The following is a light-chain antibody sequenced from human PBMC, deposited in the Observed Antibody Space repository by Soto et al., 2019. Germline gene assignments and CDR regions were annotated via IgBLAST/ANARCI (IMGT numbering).Light chain of an antibody. J-gene: IGKJ4*01. CDR1: QTISND. CDR3: QQNNKWPPVT. V-gene: IGKV3-15*01. Sequence: VMTQSPATVSVSPGEGVTLSCRASQTISNDLAWYQQKPGQAPRLLIYGASTRATGVPARFSGGGSGTEYTLTISSLQSEDVAFYYCQQNNKWPPVTFGGGTKVEIK. CDR2: GAS.